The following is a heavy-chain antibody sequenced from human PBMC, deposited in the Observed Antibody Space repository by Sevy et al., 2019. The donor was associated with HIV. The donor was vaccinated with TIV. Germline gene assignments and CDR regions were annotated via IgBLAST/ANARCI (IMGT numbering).Heavy chain of an antibody. V-gene: IGHV4-4*07. D-gene: IGHD6-13*01. CDR1: GGSISSYY. J-gene: IGHJ6*03. Sequence: SETPSLTCTVSGGSISSYYWSWIRQPAGKGLEWIGRIYTSGSTNYNPSLKSRVTMSVDTSKNQFSLKLSSVTAADTAVYYCARAIAAAGRDYYYYYMDVWGKGTTVTVSS. CDR2: IYTSGST. CDR3: ARAIAAAGRDYYYYYMDV.